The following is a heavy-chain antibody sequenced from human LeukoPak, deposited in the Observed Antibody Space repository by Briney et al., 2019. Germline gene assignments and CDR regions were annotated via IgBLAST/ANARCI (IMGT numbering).Heavy chain of an antibody. CDR3: ARDAPQVPAAGVLAS. CDR2: MYSRGDT. CDR1: GFTFSDNY. V-gene: IGHV3-53*01. Sequence: PGGSLRLSCAASGFTFSDNYMSWVRQAPGRGLEWVSVMYSRGDTYYADSVKGRFTFSRDISKNTLYLQMNGLRTEDTPMYYCARDAPQVPAAGVLASWGQGTLVTVSS. J-gene: IGHJ5*02. D-gene: IGHD6-13*01.